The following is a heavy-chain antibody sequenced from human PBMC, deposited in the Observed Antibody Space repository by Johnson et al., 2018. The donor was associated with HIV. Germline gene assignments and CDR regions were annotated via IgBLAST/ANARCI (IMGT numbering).Heavy chain of an antibody. CDR1: GFTFSSYA. Sequence: QVQLVEFGGGVVQPGRSLRLSCAASGFTFSSYAMHWVRQAPGKGLEWVAVISYDGSNKYYADSVKGRFTISRDNSKNTLSLQMNSPRVDDTAIYYCARVRAGRENAFDIWGQGTMVTVSS. CDR3: ARVRAGRENAFDI. V-gene: IGHV3-30*04. CDR2: ISYDGSNK. D-gene: IGHD1-26*01. J-gene: IGHJ3*02.